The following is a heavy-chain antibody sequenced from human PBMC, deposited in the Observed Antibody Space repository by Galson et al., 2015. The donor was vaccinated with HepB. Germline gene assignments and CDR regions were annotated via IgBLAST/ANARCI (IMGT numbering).Heavy chain of an antibody. Sequence: SLRLSCAASGFTFSSYGMHWVRQAPGKGLEWVAVISYDGSNKYYADSVKGRFTISRDNSKNTLYLQMNSLRAEDTAVYYCAKAHVVGATLRLYYYYYYGMDVWGQGTTVTVSS. J-gene: IGHJ6*02. CDR1: GFTFSSYG. CDR3: AKAHVVGATLRLYYYYYYGMDV. V-gene: IGHV3-30*18. CDR2: ISYDGSNK. D-gene: IGHD1-26*01.